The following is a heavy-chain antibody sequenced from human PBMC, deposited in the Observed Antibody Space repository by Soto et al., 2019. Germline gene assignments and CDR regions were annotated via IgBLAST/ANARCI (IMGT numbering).Heavy chain of an antibody. CDR3: HGYGY. Sequence: PGGSLRLSCAASGFTFSSWSMNWVRQAPGKGLEWVSYISSSSGSTYYIDSVKGRFSISRDISKNTLYLQMNSLRAEDTAVYYCHGYGYWGQGTLVTVSS. D-gene: IGHD5-12*01. V-gene: IGHV3-48*01. CDR1: GFTFSSWS. CDR2: ISSSSGST. J-gene: IGHJ4*02.